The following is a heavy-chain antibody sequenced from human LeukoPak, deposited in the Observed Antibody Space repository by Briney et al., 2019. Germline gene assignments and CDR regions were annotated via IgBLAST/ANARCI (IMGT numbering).Heavy chain of an antibody. CDR1: GFTFDDYA. V-gene: IGHV3-43*02. J-gene: IGHJ4*02. CDR2: ISGDGGST. Sequence: GGSLKLSCAASGFTFDDYAMHWVRQAPGRGLEWVSLISGDGGSTYYADSVKGRFTISRDNSKNSLYLQMNSLRTEDTALYYCAKGKAHYDFWSGYYLGWGQGTLVTVSS. CDR3: AKGKAHYDFWSGYYLG. D-gene: IGHD3-3*01.